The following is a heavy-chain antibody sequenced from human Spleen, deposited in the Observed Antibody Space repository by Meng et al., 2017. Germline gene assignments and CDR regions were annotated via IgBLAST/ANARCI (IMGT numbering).Heavy chain of an antibody. CDR3: ARDSYGLLRTYYFDY. CDR1: GYTFTSYA. J-gene: IGHJ4*02. V-gene: IGHV1-3*01. CDR2: INAGNGNT. D-gene: IGHD2-15*01. Sequence: VLRVHSWVGVKKPEASVKVSRKASGYTFTSYAMHWVRQAPGQRLEWMGWINAGNGNTKYSQKFQGRVTITRDTSASTAYMELSSLRSEDTAVYYCARDSYGLLRTYYFDYWGQGTLVTVSS.